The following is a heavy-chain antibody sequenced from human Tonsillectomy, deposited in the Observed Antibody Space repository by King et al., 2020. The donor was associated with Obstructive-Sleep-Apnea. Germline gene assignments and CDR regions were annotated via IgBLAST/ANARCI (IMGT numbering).Heavy chain of an antibody. CDR3: ARAQDRGYDKNAFDI. CDR2: IYYSGST. J-gene: IGHJ3*02. Sequence: QLQESGPGLVKPSQTLSLTCTVSGGSISSGDYYWSWIRQPPGKGLEWIGYIYYSGSTYYNPSLKSRVTISVDTSKNQFSLKLTSVTAADTAVYYCARAQDRGYDKNAFDIWGQGTMVTVSS. V-gene: IGHV4-30-4*01. D-gene: IGHD5-12*01. CDR1: GGSISSGDYY.